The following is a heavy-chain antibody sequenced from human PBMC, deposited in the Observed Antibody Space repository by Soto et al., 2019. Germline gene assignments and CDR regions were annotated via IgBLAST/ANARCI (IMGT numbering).Heavy chain of an antibody. V-gene: IGHV1-3*01. Sequence: QVQLVQSGAEVKKPGASVKVSCKASGYTFTRYAMHWVRQAPGQRLEWMGWINAGNGNTKYSQKFQGRVTITRDTSASTAYMELSSLRSEDTAVYYGARAQINPLYWYFDLWGRGTLVTVSS. J-gene: IGHJ2*01. CDR2: INAGNGNT. CDR3: ARAQINPLYWYFDL. CDR1: GYTFTRYA. D-gene: IGHD3-16*01.